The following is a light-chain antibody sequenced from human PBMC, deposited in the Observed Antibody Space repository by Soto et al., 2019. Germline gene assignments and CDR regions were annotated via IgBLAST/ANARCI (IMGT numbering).Light chain of an antibody. CDR2: WAS. J-gene: IGKJ1*01. Sequence: DIVMTQSPDSLAVYLGERATINCKSSQSVLYSSNNKNYLAWYQQKPGQPPKLLIYWASTRESGVPDRFSGSGSGTDFTLTISSLQAEDVAFYYCQQYYSTPHTFCQGTKVEIK. CDR1: QSVLYSSNNKNY. CDR3: QQYYSTPHT. V-gene: IGKV4-1*01.